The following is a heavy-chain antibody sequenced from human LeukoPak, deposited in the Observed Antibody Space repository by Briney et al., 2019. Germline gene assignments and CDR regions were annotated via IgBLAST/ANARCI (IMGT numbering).Heavy chain of an antibody. CDR1: GGSMSTSDNY. CDR2: IYTSGST. Sequence: ASETLSLTCTVSGGSMSTSDNYWNWIRQPAGKGLEWIGRIYTSGSTTYNPSLKSRVTMSLDTSKNQVSLKLSSVTAADTAVYYCARIFCSGGNCYHFDYWGQGTLVIVSS. D-gene: IGHD2-15*01. J-gene: IGHJ4*02. V-gene: IGHV4-61*02. CDR3: ARIFCSGGNCYHFDY.